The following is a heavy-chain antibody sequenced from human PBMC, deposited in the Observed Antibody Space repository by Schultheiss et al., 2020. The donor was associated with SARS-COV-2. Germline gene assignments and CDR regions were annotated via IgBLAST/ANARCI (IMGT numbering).Heavy chain of an antibody. CDR2: ISGGGDSA. V-gene: IGHV3-23*01. Sequence: GESLKISCAASGFTFSNYAMTWVRQAPGKGLEWVSAISGGGDSAYYADSVKGRFTISRDNSKNTLYLQMNSLRAEDTAVYYCARDRRDIVVVVASTYYYYGMDVWGQGTTVTVSS. CDR3: ARDRRDIVVVVASTYYYYGMDV. D-gene: IGHD2-15*01. CDR1: GFTFSNYA. J-gene: IGHJ6*02.